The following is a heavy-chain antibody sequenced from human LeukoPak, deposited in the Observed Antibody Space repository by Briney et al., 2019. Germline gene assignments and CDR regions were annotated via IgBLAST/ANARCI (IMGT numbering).Heavy chain of an antibody. V-gene: IGHV4-4*07. D-gene: IGHD3-22*01. CDR3: ASATYYYDSSGYIY. CDR2: IYTSGST. CDR1: GGSISSYY. Sequence: SETLSLTCTVSGGSISSYYWSWIRQPAGKGLEWIGRIYTSGSTNYNPSLKSRVTMSVDTSKNQFSLKLSSVTAADTAVYYCASATYYYDSSGYIYWGQGTLVTVSS. J-gene: IGHJ4*02.